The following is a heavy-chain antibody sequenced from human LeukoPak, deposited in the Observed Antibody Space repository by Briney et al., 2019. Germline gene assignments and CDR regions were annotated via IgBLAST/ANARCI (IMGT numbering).Heavy chain of an antibody. J-gene: IGHJ6*03. CDR3: AKQPYNYYYLDV. CDR2: IVGDSSKT. D-gene: IGHD2-21*01. Sequence: GGSLRLSCAISGLTFHDYAMTWVRQAPGKGLEWVSTIVGDSSKTYYADSVKGRFTISRDNSNYMLFLHMNNLRAEDTAIYYCAKQPYNYYYLDVWGKRTTVTVSS. CDR1: GLTFHDYA. V-gene: IGHV3-23*01.